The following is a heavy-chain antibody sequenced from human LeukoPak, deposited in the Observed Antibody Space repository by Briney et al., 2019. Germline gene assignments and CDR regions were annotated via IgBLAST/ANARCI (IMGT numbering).Heavy chain of an antibody. CDR2: IIPIFGTA. CDR3: ARVLSPVQAMYYFDY. CDR1: GGTFSSYA. J-gene: IGHJ4*02. Sequence: SVKVSCTASGGTFSSYAISWVRQAPGQGLEWMGGIIPIFGTANYAQKFQGRVTITADESTSTAYMELSSLRSEDTAVYYCARVLSPVQAMYYFDYWGQGTLVTVSS. D-gene: IGHD2-2*01. V-gene: IGHV1-69*13.